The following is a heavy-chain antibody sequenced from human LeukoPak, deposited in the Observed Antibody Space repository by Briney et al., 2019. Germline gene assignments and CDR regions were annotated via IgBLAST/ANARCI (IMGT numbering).Heavy chain of an antibody. CDR3: ARGGYQLIDY. J-gene: IGHJ4*02. Sequence: PGGSLRLSCAASGFTFSTYWMSWVRQAPGKGLEWVANIREDGSEIHHVDSVKGRFTISRDNAKNSLYLQMNSLRAEDTAVYYCARGGYQLIDYWGQGTLVTVSS. D-gene: IGHD2-2*01. CDR2: IREDGSEI. V-gene: IGHV3-7*01. CDR1: GFTFSTYW.